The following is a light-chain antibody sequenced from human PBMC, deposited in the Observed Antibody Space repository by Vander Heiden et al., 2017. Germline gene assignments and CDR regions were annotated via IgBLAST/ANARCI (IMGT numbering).Light chain of an antibody. CDR3: QVWDSSSDPVV. CDR2: DDN. CDR1: HIGSKS. Sequence: SYVLTQPPSVSVAPGQTARITCGGNHIGSKSVHWYQPKPGQAPVLVVYDDNDRPSGIPERFSGSNSANTATLTISRVEAGDEADYYCQVWDSSSDPVVFGGGTKLTVL. J-gene: IGLJ2*01. V-gene: IGLV3-21*02.